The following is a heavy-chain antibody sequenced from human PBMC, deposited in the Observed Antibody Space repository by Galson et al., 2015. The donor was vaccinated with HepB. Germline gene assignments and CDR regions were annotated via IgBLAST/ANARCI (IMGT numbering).Heavy chain of an antibody. CDR2: ISFGGSNT. CDR1: GFTFSSYG. CDR3: AKDPSTRIAVAGRGDY. J-gene: IGHJ4*02. D-gene: IGHD6-19*01. Sequence: SLRLSCAASGFTFSSYGMHWVRQAPGKGLEWVAVISFGGSNTYYADSVKGRFTIARDNSKNTLYLQMNSLRAEDTAMYYCAKDPSTRIAVAGRGDYWGQGTLVTVSS. V-gene: IGHV3-30*18.